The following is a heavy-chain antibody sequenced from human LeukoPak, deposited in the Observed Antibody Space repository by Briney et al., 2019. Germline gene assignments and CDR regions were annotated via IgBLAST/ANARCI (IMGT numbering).Heavy chain of an antibody. J-gene: IGHJ3*02. V-gene: IGHV4-31*03. CDR2: IYYSGST. Sequence: SQTLSLTCTVSGGSISSGGYYWSWIRQHPGKGLEWIGYIYYSGSTYYNPSLKSRVTISVDTSKNQCSLKLSSVTAADTAVYYCAREKQQLVPRGAFDIWGQGTMVTVSS. CDR1: GGSISSGGYY. CDR3: AREKQQLVPRGAFDI. D-gene: IGHD6-13*01.